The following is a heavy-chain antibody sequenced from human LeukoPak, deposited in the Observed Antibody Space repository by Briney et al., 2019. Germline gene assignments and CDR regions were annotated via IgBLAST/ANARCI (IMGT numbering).Heavy chain of an antibody. J-gene: IGHJ5*02. CDR2: FDPEDGET. CDR1: GYTLTELS. V-gene: IGHV1-24*01. Sequence: ASVKVSCKVSGYTLTELSMHWVRQAPGKGLEWMGGFDPEDGETIYAQKFQGRVTMTRDTSTSTVYMELSSLRSEDTAVYYCARGLINYYDSKNWFDPWGQGTLVTVSS. CDR3: ARGLINYYDSKNWFDP. D-gene: IGHD3-22*01.